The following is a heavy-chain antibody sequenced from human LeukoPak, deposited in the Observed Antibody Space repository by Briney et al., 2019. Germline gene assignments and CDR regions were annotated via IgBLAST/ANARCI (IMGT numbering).Heavy chain of an antibody. CDR2: IYYSEST. J-gene: IGHJ4*02. V-gene: IGHV4-59*01. CDR3: ARGVYGVDFDY. CDR1: GGSISSYY. D-gene: IGHD4-17*01. Sequence: SETLSLTCTVSGGSISSYYWSWIRQPPGKGLEWIGYIYYSESTNYNPSLKSRVTISVDTSKNQFSLKLSSVTAADTAVYYCARGVYGVDFDYWGQGTLVTVSS.